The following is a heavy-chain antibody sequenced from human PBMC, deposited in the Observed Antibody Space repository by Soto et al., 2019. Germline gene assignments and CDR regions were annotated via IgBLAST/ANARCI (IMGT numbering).Heavy chain of an antibody. D-gene: IGHD4-17*01. J-gene: IGHJ4*02. CDR3: GGQDYGAKGYDFEN. CDR1: NGSISSRSSY. V-gene: IGHV4-39*01. CDR2: IYYIGNT. Sequence: SETKSLTRIVANGSISSRSSYWGWIRQTPGKGLERIGSIYYIGNTYYNPSLKVTVTISIDTSKTQFSLKMNSVTAADTAVYFCGGQDYGAKGYDFENWGQGALVTVSS.